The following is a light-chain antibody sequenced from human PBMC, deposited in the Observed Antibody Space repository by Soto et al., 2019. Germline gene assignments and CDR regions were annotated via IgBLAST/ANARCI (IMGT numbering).Light chain of an antibody. J-gene: IGLJ1*01. CDR3: LAWDDSLNGNL. CDR2: TND. CDR1: SSNIESNT. Sequence: QSVLTQPPSASGTPGQRVTISCSGSSSNIESNTVYWYQQLPGMAPRLLIHTNDRRSSGVPDRFSGSKSGTSASLAISGLQSEDEADYYCLAWDDSLNGNLFGTGTKVTVL. V-gene: IGLV1-44*01.